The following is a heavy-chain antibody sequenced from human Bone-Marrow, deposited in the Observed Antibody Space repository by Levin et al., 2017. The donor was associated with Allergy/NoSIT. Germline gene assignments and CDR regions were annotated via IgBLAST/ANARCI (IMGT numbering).Heavy chain of an antibody. J-gene: IGHJ4*02. D-gene: IGHD2-15*01. Sequence: GESLKISCTASGFTLNNNLIHWVRQAPGKGLVWVSRIDRDGSDTRYAASVKGRFTISRDDAKNTVYLQMNSLRAEDTAMYYCATQFAAGYWGQGTLVTVSS. CDR1: GFTLNNNL. CDR2: IDRDGSDT. CDR3: ATQFAAGY. V-gene: IGHV3-74*01.